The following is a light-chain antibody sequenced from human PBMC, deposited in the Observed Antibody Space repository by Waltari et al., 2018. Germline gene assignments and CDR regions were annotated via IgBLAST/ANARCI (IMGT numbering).Light chain of an antibody. CDR3: SSYAGNNILV. Sequence: QSALTQPGSMSGSPGQSITIPCTGTSSDVGASDPVNWYQQHPGKAPKLMIHSVDSRPSGISNRFSGSKSGNTASLTISGLQAEDEADYFCSSYAGNNILVFGGGTEVTVL. CDR2: SVD. CDR1: SSDVGASDP. J-gene: IGLJ2*01. V-gene: IGLV2-14*03.